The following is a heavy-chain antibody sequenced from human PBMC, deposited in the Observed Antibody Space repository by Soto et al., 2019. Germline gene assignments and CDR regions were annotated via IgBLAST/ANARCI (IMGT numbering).Heavy chain of an antibody. D-gene: IGHD3-10*01. CDR2: INHSGST. CDR1: GGSFSVYY. Sequence: SWTLSLTCAFYGGSFSVYYWSWIRQPPGKGLEWIGEINHSGSTNYNPSLTSRVTISVDTSKNQFSLKLRSVTAADTAVYYCARARVDILREVVKYNMDVWGPGATVTVYS. V-gene: IGHV4-34*01. CDR3: ARARVDILREVVKYNMDV. J-gene: IGHJ6*03.